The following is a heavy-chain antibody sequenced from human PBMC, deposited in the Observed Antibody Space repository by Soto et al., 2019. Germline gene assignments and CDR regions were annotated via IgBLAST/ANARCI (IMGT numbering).Heavy chain of an antibody. Sequence: EVQLVESGEGLVQPGGSLRLSCAASVFTFRNYWMSWVRQAPGKGLECVAKIKADGSEKYFVDSVKGRFTISRDNAENSVYLQMNNLTVEDTAMYYCARASSSTSGAIDYWGQGTLVTVFS. CDR1: VFTFRNYW. J-gene: IGHJ4*02. CDR2: IKADGSEK. V-gene: IGHV3-7*04. D-gene: IGHD2-2*01. CDR3: ARASSSTSGAIDY.